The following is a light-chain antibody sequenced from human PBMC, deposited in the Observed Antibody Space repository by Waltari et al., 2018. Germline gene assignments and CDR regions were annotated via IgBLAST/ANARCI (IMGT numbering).Light chain of an antibody. CDR1: SSDVGNYKR. CDR3: SSYAGSSKGV. Sequence: QSALTQPASVSGSPGQSITISCTGTSSDVGNYKRVSWYQQHPGKAPKLMIYAVSTRPSVVSDRFPGSKSGDMASLTISGLQPEDEAEYFCSSYAGSSKGVFGGGTKVTVL. V-gene: IGLV2-23*02. CDR2: AVS. J-gene: IGLJ2*01.